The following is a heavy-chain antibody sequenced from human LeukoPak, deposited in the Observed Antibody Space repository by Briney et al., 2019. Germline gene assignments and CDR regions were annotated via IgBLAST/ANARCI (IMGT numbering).Heavy chain of an antibody. CDR2: VNHSGYT. V-gene: IGHV4-34*01. CDR1: GVSFSTYY. CDR3: ARQLYGSDY. D-gene: IGHD4-17*01. J-gene: IGHJ4*02. Sequence: SETLSLTCDVSGVSFSTYYWSWIRQSPEKGLEWIGEVNHSGYTNYNPSLKGRVSISVDTSKNQFSLKLSSVTAADTAVYYCARQLYGSDYWGQGTLVTVSS.